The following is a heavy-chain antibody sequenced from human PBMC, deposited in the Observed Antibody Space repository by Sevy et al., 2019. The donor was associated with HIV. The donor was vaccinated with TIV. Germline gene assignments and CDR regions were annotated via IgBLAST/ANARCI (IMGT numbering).Heavy chain of an antibody. D-gene: IGHD2-15*01. V-gene: IGHV3-21*01. CDR3: AGVAGSNSVGNGGDYHYGMDV. CDR1: GFTFSSYS. Sequence: GGSLRLSCAASGFTFSSYSMNWVRQAPGKGLEWVSSISSSSSYIYYADSVKGRFTISRDNAKNSLFLQMNSLRAEDSAVEYGAGVAGSNSVGNGGDYHYGMDVWGQGTTVTVSS. CDR2: ISSSSSYI. J-gene: IGHJ6*02.